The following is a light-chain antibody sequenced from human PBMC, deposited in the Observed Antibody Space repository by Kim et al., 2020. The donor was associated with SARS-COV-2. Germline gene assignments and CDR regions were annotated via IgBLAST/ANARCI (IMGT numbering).Light chain of an antibody. V-gene: IGKV3-20*01. CDR2: GAS. J-gene: IGKJ5*01. CDR3: QQYGSSPIT. Sequence: EIVLTQSPGTLSLSPGERATLSCRASQTISSNYLAWYQQKPGQAPRLLIYGASSRATGIPDKFSGSGSGTDFTLTISRLEPEDFAVYYCQQYGSSPITFGQGTRLEIK. CDR1: QTISSNY.